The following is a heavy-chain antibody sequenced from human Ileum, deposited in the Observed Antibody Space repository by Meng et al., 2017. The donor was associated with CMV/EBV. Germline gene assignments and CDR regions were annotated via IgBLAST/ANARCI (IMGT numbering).Heavy chain of an antibody. Sequence: LPGSSGSGTRQPPWKGLEWIGEINHSGSTNYNPSLKSRVTISVDTSKNQFSLKLSSVTAADTAVYYCARADYCSSTSCYTGNWFDPWGQGTLVTVSS. V-gene: IGHV4-34*01. J-gene: IGHJ5*02. CDR3: ARADYCSSTSCYTGNWFDP. CDR2: INHSGST. D-gene: IGHD2-2*02. CDR1: LPGSS.